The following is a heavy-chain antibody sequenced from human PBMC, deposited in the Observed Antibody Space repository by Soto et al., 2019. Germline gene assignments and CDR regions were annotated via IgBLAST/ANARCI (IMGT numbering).Heavy chain of an antibody. V-gene: IGHV4-39*07. D-gene: IGHD5-12*01. CDR1: GGSISSSSYY. CDR2: IYYSGST. Sequence: SETLSLTCTVSGGSISSSSYYWGWIRQPPGKGLEWIGSIYYSGSTYYNPSLKSRVTISVDTSKNQFSLKLSSVTAADMAVYYCARGGKWLRDFDYWGQGTLVTVSS. J-gene: IGHJ4*02. CDR3: ARGGKWLRDFDY.